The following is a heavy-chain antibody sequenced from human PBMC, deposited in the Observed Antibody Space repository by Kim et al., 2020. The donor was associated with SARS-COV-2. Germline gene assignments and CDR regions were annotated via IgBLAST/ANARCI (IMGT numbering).Heavy chain of an antibody. J-gene: IGHJ5*02. CDR1: GGSITSSSYY. D-gene: IGHD6-19*01. CDR3: ARQDRNGWYFRWFDP. Sequence: SETLSLTCTVSGGSITSSSYYWGWIRQPPGKGLECIGTMFYTGTTYYNPSLKSRVTISVDTSKNQFSLKLSSVTAADTAVYYCARQDRNGWYFRWFDPWGQGTLVTVSS. V-gene: IGHV4-39*01. CDR2: MFYTGTT.